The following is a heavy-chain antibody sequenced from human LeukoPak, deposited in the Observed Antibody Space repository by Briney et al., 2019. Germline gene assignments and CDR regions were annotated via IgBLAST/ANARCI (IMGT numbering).Heavy chain of an antibody. CDR1: GFTFSNAW. CDR2: IKSKTDGGTT. CDR3: TTNEYYYYYMDV. D-gene: IGHD1-1*01. V-gene: IGHV3-15*01. Sequence: GGALRLSCAASGFTFSNAWMSWVRQAPGKGLEWVGRIKSKTDGGTTDYAAPVNGRFTISRDDSKNTLYLQMNSLKTEDTAVYYCTTNEYYYYYMDVWGKGTTVTVSS. J-gene: IGHJ6*03.